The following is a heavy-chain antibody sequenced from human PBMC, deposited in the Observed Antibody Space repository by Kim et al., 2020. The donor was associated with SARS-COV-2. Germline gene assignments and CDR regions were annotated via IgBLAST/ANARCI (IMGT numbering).Heavy chain of an antibody. Sequence: GGSLRLSCAASGFTFSSYWMHWVRQAPGKGLVWVSRINSDGSSTSYADSVKGRFTISRDNAKNTLYLQMNSLRAEDTAVYYCARDPRGDYYGSGSYLDYWGQGTLVTVSS. V-gene: IGHV3-74*01. CDR3: ARDPRGDYYGSGSYLDY. D-gene: IGHD3-10*01. J-gene: IGHJ4*02. CDR2: INSDGSST. CDR1: GFTFSSYW.